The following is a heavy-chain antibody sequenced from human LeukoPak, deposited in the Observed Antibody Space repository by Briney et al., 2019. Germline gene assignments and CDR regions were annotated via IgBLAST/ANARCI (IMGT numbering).Heavy chain of an antibody. V-gene: IGHV3-23*01. CDR3: AKARFSGYCSGGSCYSGNDY. D-gene: IGHD2-15*01. J-gene: IGHJ4*02. CDR2: ISGSGGST. CDR1: GFTFSSFA. Sequence: GGSLRLSCAASGFTFSSFAMSWVRQAPGKGLEWVSSISGSGGSTYYADSVKGRFTISRDNSKNTLYLQMNSLRAEDTAVYNCAKARFSGYCSGGSCYSGNDYWGQGTLVTVSS.